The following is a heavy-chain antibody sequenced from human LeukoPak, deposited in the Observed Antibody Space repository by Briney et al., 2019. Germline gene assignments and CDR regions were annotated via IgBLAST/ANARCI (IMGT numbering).Heavy chain of an antibody. V-gene: IGHV3-7*01. CDR1: GFTFSGYW. J-gene: IGHJ4*02. CDR3: ARPQLGMFDY. D-gene: IGHD6-13*01. Sequence: GGSLRLSCAASGFTFSGYWMSWVRQAPGKGLEWVANIKQDGSEKYYVDSVRGRFTISRDNAKNSLYLQMSSLRAEDTAVYYCARPQLGMFDYWGQGTLVTVSS. CDR2: IKQDGSEK.